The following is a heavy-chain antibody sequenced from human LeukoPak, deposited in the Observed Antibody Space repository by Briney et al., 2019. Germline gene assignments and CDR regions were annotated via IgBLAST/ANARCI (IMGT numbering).Heavy chain of an antibody. Sequence: ASVKVSCKASGYSFTSYYMHWVRQAPGQGLEWMGIINPSGGSTSYAQKFQGRVTMTRDMSTSTVYMELSSLRAEDTAVYYCARGPYNYYDSSGYYADAFDIWGQGTMVTVSS. V-gene: IGHV1-46*01. CDR3: ARGPYNYYDSSGYYADAFDI. CDR1: GYSFTSYY. J-gene: IGHJ3*02. CDR2: INPSGGST. D-gene: IGHD3-22*01.